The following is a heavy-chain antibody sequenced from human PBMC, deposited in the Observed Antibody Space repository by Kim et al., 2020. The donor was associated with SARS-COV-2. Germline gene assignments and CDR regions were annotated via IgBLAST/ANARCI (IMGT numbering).Heavy chain of an antibody. Sequence: FQGRVTITADESTSTAYMELSSLRSEDTAVYYCARDLAAAGNNYYYGMDVWGQGTTVTVSS. V-gene: IGHV1-69*01. J-gene: IGHJ6*02. D-gene: IGHD6-13*01. CDR3: ARDLAAAGNNYYYGMDV.